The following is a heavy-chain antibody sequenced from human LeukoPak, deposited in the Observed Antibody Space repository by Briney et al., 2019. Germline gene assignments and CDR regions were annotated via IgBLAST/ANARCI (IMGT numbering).Heavy chain of an antibody. Sequence: PGGSLRLSCAASGFTFSSYAMSWVRQAPGKGLEWVSAISGSGGSTYYADSVKGRFTISRDNSKNTLYLQMNSLRAEDTAVYYCAKDRHHSSPVGYYYYYGMDVWGQGTTVTVSS. CDR2: ISGSGGST. D-gene: IGHD6-13*01. V-gene: IGHV3-23*01. CDR1: GFTFSSYA. CDR3: AKDRHHSSPVGYYYYYGMDV. J-gene: IGHJ6*02.